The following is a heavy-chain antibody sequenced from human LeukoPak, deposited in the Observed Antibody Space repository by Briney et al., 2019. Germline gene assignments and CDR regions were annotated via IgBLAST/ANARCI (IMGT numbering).Heavy chain of an antibody. V-gene: IGHV4-59*02. Sequence: TASETLSLTCTVSGASVSAYYWTWIRQPPGKRLEWLGYIHYSGSTNYNPSLNSRVTMSLDASKNQFTLKLSSVSAADTAVYYCVQVRLASLFDPWGQGTLVTVSS. CDR3: VQVRLASLFDP. D-gene: IGHD3-3*02. CDR1: GASVSAYY. CDR2: IHYSGST. J-gene: IGHJ5*02.